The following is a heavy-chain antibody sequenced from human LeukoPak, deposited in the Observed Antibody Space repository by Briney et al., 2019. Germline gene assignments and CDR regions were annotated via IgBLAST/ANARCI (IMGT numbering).Heavy chain of an antibody. Sequence: ASVKVSCKASRYTFTSYDINWVREAAGHGLEWMGWMDPNTGRTGYAQKFQGRITMTRDTSINTAYMELTKLRSEDTAIYYCARLSQTPDYYTLGGYYYLGYWGQGTPVTVSS. J-gene: IGHJ4*02. CDR3: ARLSQTPDYYTLGGYYYLGY. CDR2: MDPNTGRT. V-gene: IGHV1-8*01. CDR1: RYTFTSYD. D-gene: IGHD3-10*01.